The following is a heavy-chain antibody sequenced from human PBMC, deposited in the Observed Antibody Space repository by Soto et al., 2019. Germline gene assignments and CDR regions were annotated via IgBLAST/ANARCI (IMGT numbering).Heavy chain of an antibody. J-gene: IGHJ3*02. CDR2: INPSGGST. CDR3: ARDRIAVAGEIAFDI. V-gene: IGHV1-46*03. Sequence: QVQLVQSGAEVKKPGASVKVSCKASGYTFTSYYMHWVRQAPGQGLERMGIINPSGGSTSYAQKLQGRVTMTRDTSTSTVYMELSSLRSEDTAVYYCARDRIAVAGEIAFDIWGQGTMVTVSS. D-gene: IGHD6-19*01. CDR1: GYTFTSYY.